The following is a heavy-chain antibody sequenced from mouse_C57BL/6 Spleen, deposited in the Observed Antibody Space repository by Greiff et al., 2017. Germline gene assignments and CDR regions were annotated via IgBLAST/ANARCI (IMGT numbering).Heavy chain of an antibody. CDR2: IDPEDGDT. CDR1: GFNITDYY. V-gene: IGHV14-2*01. Sequence: VQLQQSGAELVKPGASVKLSCTASGFNITDYYMHWVKQRTEQGLEWIGRIDPEDGDTKYAPKFQGKATITADTSSNTAYLQLSSLTSEDTAVYYCAISCGNYGWFAYWGQGTLVTVSA. CDR3: AISCGNYGWFAY. D-gene: IGHD2-1*01. J-gene: IGHJ3*01.